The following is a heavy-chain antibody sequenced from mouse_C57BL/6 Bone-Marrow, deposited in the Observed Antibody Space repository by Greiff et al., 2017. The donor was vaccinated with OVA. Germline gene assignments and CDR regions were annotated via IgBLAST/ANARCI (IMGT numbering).Heavy chain of an antibody. CDR2: IRSKSNNYAT. CDR3: VRQTGTKTGDDWYFDV. Sequence: EVKVVESGGGLVQPKGSLKLSCAASGFSFNTYAMNWVRQAPGKGLEWVARIRSKSNNYATYYADSVKDRFTISRDDSESMLYLQMNNLKTEDTAMYYCVRQTGTKTGDDWYFDVWGTGTTVTVSS. J-gene: IGHJ1*03. CDR1: GFSFNTYA. V-gene: IGHV10-1*01. D-gene: IGHD4-1*01.